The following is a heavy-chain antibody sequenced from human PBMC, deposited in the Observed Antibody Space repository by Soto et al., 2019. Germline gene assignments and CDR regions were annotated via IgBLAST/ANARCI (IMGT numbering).Heavy chain of an antibody. D-gene: IGHD5-12*01. V-gene: IGHV1-24*01. CDR3: ATGKDSGYDQRLWSFDY. J-gene: IGHJ4*02. CDR1: GYTLTELS. CDR2: FDPEDGET. Sequence: ASVKVSCKVSGYTLTELSMHWVRQAPGKGLEWMGGFDPEDGETIYAQKFQGRVTMTEDTSTDTAYMELSSLRSEDTAVYYCATGKDSGYDQRLWSFDYWGQGTLVTVSS.